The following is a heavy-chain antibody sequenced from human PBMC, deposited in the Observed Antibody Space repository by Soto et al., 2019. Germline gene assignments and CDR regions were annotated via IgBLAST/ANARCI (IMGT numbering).Heavy chain of an antibody. Sequence: ASVKVSCKASGYTFTSYGISLVRQAPVQVLELIVWIIAYNFNTNYSQKLQGRFTITTYTSTITSYIELMILISDYTSVYYCSXTVATXRGPYDYIWGSYRSNDAFDIWGQGTMVTVSS. CDR3: SXTVATXRGPYDYIWGSYRSNDAFDI. CDR2: IIAYNFNT. CDR1: GYTFTSYG. V-gene: IGHV1-18*01. D-gene: IGHD3-16*02. J-gene: IGHJ3*02.